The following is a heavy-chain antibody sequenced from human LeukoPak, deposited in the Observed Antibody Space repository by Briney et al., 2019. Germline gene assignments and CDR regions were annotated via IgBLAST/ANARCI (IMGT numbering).Heavy chain of an antibody. CDR3: ARPRDTDLDGYNSLLDY. Sequence: ASVKVSCKASGYTFTSYDINWVRQATGQGLEWMGWMNPNSGNTGYAQKFQGRVTITRNTSISTAYMELSSLRSEDTAVYYCARPRDTDLDGYNSLLDYWGQGTLVTVSS. V-gene: IGHV1-8*03. CDR1: GYTFTSYD. CDR2: MNPNSGNT. D-gene: IGHD5-24*01. J-gene: IGHJ4*02.